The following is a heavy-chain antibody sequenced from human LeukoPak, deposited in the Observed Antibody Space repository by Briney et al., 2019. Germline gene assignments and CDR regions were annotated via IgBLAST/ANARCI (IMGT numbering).Heavy chain of an antibody. Sequence: ASVKVSCKASGYTFTSYDINWVRQATGQGLEWMGWMNPNSGNTGYTQKFQGRVTMTRNTSIGTAYMELSSLKSEDTAVYYCARGPLAVDDYWGQGALVTVSS. J-gene: IGHJ4*02. CDR2: MNPNSGNT. CDR1: GYTFTSYD. V-gene: IGHV1-8*01. CDR3: ARGPLAVDDY. D-gene: IGHD6-19*01.